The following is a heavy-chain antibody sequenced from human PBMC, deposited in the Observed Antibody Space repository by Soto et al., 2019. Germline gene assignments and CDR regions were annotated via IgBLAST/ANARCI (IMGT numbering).Heavy chain of an antibody. CDR3: ARVVSSSWYSGGNWFDP. D-gene: IGHD6-13*01. V-gene: IGHV4-59*01. CDR1: GGSISSYY. CDR2: IYYSGST. Sequence: SETLSLTCTVSGGSISSYYWSWIRQPPGKGLEWIGYIYYSGSTNYNPSLKSRVTISVDTSKNQFSLKLSSVTAADTAVYYCARVVSSSWYSGGNWFDPWGQGTLVTVSS. J-gene: IGHJ5*02.